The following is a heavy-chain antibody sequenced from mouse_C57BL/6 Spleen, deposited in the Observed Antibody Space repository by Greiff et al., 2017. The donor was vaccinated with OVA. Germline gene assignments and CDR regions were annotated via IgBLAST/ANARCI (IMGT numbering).Heavy chain of an antibody. Sequence: VQLQQSGAELVRPGSSVKLSCKASGYTFTSYWMHWVKQRPIQGLEWIGNIDPSDSETHYNQKFKDKATLTVDKSSSTAYMQLSSLTSEDSAVYYCARSSYSYWYFDVWGTGTTVTVSS. D-gene: IGHD1-1*01. V-gene: IGHV1-52*01. CDR1: GYTFTSYW. J-gene: IGHJ1*03. CDR2: IDPSDSET. CDR3: ARSSYSYWYFDV.